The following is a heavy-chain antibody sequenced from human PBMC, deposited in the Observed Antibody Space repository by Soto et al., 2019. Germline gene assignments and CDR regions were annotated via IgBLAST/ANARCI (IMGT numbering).Heavy chain of an antibody. Sequence: SETLSLTCTVSGGSISSGGYYWSWFRQHPGKGLEWIGYIYYSGSTYYNPSLKSRVTISVDTPKNQFSLKLSSVTAADTAVYYCARGRVHPFDYWGQGTLVTVSS. V-gene: IGHV4-31*03. CDR1: GGSISSGGYY. CDR2: IYYSGST. D-gene: IGHD1-1*01. CDR3: ARGRVHPFDY. J-gene: IGHJ4*02.